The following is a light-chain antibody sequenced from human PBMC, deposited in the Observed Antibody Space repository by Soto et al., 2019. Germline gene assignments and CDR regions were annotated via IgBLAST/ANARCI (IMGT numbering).Light chain of an antibody. CDR3: HQYKSWKPIT. V-gene: IGKV3-20*01. CDR2: GAS. CDR1: QSVSSSY. Sequence: EIVLTQSPGTLSLSPGERATLSCRASQSVSSSYLAWYQQKPGQAPRLLMYGASSRATGIPDRFSGSGSGTDFTLTISRLEPEDFAVYYCHQYKSWKPITFGQGTRLEIK. J-gene: IGKJ5*01.